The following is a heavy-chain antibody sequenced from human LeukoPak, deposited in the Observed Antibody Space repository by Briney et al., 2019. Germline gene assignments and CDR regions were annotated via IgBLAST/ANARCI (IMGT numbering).Heavy chain of an antibody. D-gene: IGHD3-22*01. CDR3: ARSDQYYDSSGYYLRLYDY. CDR1: GFTFSSYA. Sequence: GGSLRLSCAASGFTFSSYAMSWVRQAPGKGLEWVSGINWNGGSTGYADSVKGRFTISRDNAKNSLYLQMNSLRAEDTALYYCARSDQYYDSSGYYLRLYDYWGQGTLVTVSS. J-gene: IGHJ4*02. CDR2: INWNGGST. V-gene: IGHV3-20*04.